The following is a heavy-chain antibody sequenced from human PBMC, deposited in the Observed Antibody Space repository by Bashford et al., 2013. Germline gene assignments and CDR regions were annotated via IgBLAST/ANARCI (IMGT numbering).Heavy chain of an antibody. CDR3: ARPPSVGCTGGVCYPLAV. Sequence: WVRQAPGQGLEWMGMINPLGGSTAYAPKLQGRVIMTRDTTSSTVYMELSGLTSDDTALYYCARPPSVGCTGGVCYPLAVWGQGTTVTVSS. V-gene: IGHV1-46*04. J-gene: IGHJ6*02. CDR2: INPLGGST. D-gene: IGHD2-8*02.